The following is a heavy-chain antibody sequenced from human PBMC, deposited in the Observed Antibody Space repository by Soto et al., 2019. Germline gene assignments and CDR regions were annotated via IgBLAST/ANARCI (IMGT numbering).Heavy chain of an antibody. V-gene: IGHV4-39*01. CDR3: ARGLYCSSTSCYVWFDS. Sequence: TLSLTCTVSGGSISSSSYYWGWIRQPPGKGLEWIGSIYYSGSTYYNPSLKSRVTISVDTSKNQFSLKLSSVTAADTAVYYCARGLYCSSTSCYVWFDSWGQGALVTVSS. D-gene: IGHD2-2*01. CDR2: IYYSGST. CDR1: GGSISSSSYY. J-gene: IGHJ5*01.